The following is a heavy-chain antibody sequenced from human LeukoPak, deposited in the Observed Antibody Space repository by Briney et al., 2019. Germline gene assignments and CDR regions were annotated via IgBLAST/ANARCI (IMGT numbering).Heavy chain of an antibody. CDR1: GLTFSYFW. CDR3: ATGHSYGYDY. V-gene: IGHV3-74*01. Sequence: GGSLRLSCAASGLTFSYFWMHWVRQPPGKGLVWVALVKGDGRTTIYADSVKGRFTISRDNAKNTLYLQMNSLRADDSGVYYCATGHSYGYDYWGQGVLVTVSS. J-gene: IGHJ4*02. CDR2: VKGDGRTT. D-gene: IGHD5-18*01.